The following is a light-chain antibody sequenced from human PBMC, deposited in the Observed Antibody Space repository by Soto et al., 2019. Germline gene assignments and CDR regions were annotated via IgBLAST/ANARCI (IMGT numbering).Light chain of an antibody. CDR3: AAWDNRLNAYV. Sequence: SVLTQPPSTSGTPGQRVTISCSGSSSNIGSNTVNWYQHLPGTAPKLLIYSNNQRPSGVPDRFSGSKSGTSASLAVSGLQSEDEADYYCAAWDNRLNAYVFGIGTKVTVL. CDR2: SNN. CDR1: SSNIGSNT. J-gene: IGLJ1*01. V-gene: IGLV1-44*01.